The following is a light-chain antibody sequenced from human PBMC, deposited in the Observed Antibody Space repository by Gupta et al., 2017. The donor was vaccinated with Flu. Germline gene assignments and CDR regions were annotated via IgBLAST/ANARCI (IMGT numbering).Light chain of an antibody. CDR2: RSD. Sequence: QSVLTQPPSASGTPGQRVTIFCSGSNSNIGSNAVNWYQHFPGTAPKILIYRSDQRPSGVPDRFSGSKSGTSASLAISGLQSEDEADYYCASWDDNLYGWVFGGGTKLTVL. CDR3: ASWDDNLYGWV. J-gene: IGLJ3*02. V-gene: IGLV1-44*01. CDR1: NSNIGSNA.